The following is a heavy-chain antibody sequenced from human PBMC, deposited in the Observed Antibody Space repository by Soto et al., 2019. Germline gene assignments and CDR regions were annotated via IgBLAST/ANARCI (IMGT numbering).Heavy chain of an antibody. Sequence: GASVKLSCKASGYSFNSYTIHWVRQAPGRGLEWMGWINAGNGNTKYSQKFQGRVTITRDTSASTAYMELSSLRSEDTAVYYCASEYCGGDCYSAARYGMDVWGQGTTVTVSS. V-gene: IGHV1-3*01. CDR1: GYSFNSYT. J-gene: IGHJ6*02. CDR2: INAGNGNT. D-gene: IGHD2-21*02. CDR3: ASEYCGGDCYSAARYGMDV.